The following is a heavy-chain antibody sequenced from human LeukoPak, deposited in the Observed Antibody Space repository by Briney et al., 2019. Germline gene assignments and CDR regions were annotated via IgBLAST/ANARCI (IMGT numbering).Heavy chain of an antibody. J-gene: IGHJ4*02. CDR3: AGGTGPTTTVVTEISSNFDY. CDR1: GYTFTSYD. CDR2: MNLNSGKT. V-gene: IGHV1-8*01. D-gene: IGHD4-23*01. Sequence: GASVTVSCKASGYTFTSYDINWVRQATAQGLEWMGWMNLNSGKTGYAHHFQGRGTMTRNTSTRTAYMELSSLSSDDTAAFYYAGGTGPTTTVVTEISSNFDYWGQGTLVTVSS.